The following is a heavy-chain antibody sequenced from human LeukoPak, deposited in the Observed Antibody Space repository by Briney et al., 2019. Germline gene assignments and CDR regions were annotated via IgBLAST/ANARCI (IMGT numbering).Heavy chain of an antibody. CDR2: ISSSGSTI. V-gene: IGHV3-11*01. J-gene: IGHJ4*02. D-gene: IGHD5-12*01. CDR3: ARDRGIIVANPPFDY. Sequence: PGGSLRLSCAASGFTFSDYYMSWIRQAPGKGLEWVSYISSSGSTIYYADSVKGRFTISRDNAKNSLYLQMNSLRAEDTAVYYCARDRGIIVANPPFDYWGQGTLVTVSP. CDR1: GFTFSDYY.